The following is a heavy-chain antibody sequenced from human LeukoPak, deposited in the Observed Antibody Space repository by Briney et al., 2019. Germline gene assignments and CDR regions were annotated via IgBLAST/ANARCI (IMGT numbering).Heavy chain of an antibody. J-gene: IGHJ5*02. Sequence: PGGSLRLSCAASGFTVGNNYMSWVRQAPGKGLEWGSVIYSAGTTYYADSVKGRFTISRDNSKNTLYLQMNSLRAEDTAVYYCAREGSSGWYEFWFDLWGQGTLVTVSS. CDR3: AREGSSGWYEFWFDL. CDR2: IYSAGTT. D-gene: IGHD6-19*01. V-gene: IGHV3-66*01. CDR1: GFTVGNNY.